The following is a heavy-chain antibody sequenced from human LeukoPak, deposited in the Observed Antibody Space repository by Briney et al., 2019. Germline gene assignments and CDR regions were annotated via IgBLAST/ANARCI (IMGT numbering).Heavy chain of an antibody. Sequence: KPSEALSLTCTVSGGSVSSGSYYWSWIRQPPGKGLEWIGYIYYSGSTNYNPSLKSRVTISVDTSKNQFSLKLSSVTAADTAVYYCARDRWVVTDPLDAFDIWGQGTMVTVSS. D-gene: IGHD2-21*02. J-gene: IGHJ3*02. CDR3: ARDRWVVTDPLDAFDI. CDR2: IYYSGST. V-gene: IGHV4-61*01. CDR1: GGSVSSGSYY.